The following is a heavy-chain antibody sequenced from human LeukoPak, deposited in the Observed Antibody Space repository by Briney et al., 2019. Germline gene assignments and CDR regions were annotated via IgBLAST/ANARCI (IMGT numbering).Heavy chain of an antibody. CDR2: ISGSGGST. V-gene: IGHV3-23*01. CDR3: AKGQNSASGSYQYNWFDP. CDR1: GFTFSRYA. Sequence: QAGGSLRLSCAASGFTFSRYAMSWVRQAPGKGLEWVAGISGSGGSTYYAGSVKDRFTTSRDNSKNTVFLQMNTLRAEDTAFYYCAKGQNSASGSYQYNWFDPWGQGTLVTVSS. D-gene: IGHD3-10*01. J-gene: IGHJ5*02.